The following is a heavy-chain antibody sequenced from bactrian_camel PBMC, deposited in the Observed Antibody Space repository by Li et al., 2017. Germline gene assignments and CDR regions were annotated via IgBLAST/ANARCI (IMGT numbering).Heavy chain of an antibody. CDR2: ISTDGSSL. J-gene: IGHJ4*01. V-gene: IGHV3S36*01. CDR1: GFTYENSC. Sequence: VQLVESGGGPVRAGGSLTLSCAASGFTYENSCMGWFRQAPGKEREGVAHISTDGSSLYYADSVKGRFTIAQDNTENAVSLQMNSLKPEDTAMYYCYTVGSWCPYNVWGQGTQVTVS. D-gene: IGHD5*01. CDR3: YTVGSWCPYNV.